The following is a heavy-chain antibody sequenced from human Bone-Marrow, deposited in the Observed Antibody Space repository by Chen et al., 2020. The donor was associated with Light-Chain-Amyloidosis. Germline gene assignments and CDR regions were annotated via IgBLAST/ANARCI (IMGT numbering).Heavy chain of an antibody. J-gene: IGHJ4*02. CDR2: IYHDDSDA. CDR3: ARRRDGYNFDY. V-gene: IGHV5-51*01. CDR1: GYTFPNYW. Sequence: EVQLEQSGPEVKKPGESLKISCKGSGYTFPNYWIGWVRQMPGKGLEWMGVIYHDDSDARYSPSVEGQVTISADNSITTAYLQWRSLKASDTAMYYCARRRDGYNFDYWGQGTLVTVSS. D-gene: IGHD5-12*01.